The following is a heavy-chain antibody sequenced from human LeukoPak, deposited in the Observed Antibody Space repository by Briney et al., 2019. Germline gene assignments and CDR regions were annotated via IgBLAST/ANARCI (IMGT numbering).Heavy chain of an antibody. CDR3: AKAYYYDSSGYYDY. CDR1: GFTFDDYA. J-gene: IGHJ4*02. CDR2: ISWNSGSI. Sequence: PGGSLRLSCAASGFTFDDYAVHWVRQAPGKGLEWVSGISWNSGSIGYADSVKGRFTISRDNAKNSLYLQMNSLRAEDTALYYCAKAYYYDSSGYYDYWGQGTLVTVSS. V-gene: IGHV3-9*01. D-gene: IGHD3-22*01.